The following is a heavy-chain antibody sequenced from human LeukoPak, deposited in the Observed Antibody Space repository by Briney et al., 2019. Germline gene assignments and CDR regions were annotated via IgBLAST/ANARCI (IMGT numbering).Heavy chain of an antibody. CDR3: AREGGGNFDY. CDR2: IYYSGST. D-gene: IGHD3-16*01. Sequence: SKTLSLTCTASGGSISSYYWSWIRQPPGKGLEWIGYIYYSGSTNYNPSLKSRVTISVDTSKNQFSLKLSSVTAADTAVYYCAREGGGNFDYWGQGTLVTVSS. CDR1: GGSISSYY. V-gene: IGHV4-59*01. J-gene: IGHJ4*02.